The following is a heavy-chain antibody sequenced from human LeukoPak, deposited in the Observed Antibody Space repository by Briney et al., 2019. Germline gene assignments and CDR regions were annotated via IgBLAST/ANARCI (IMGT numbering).Heavy chain of an antibody. CDR3: AQSGYDFDYYYYGMDV. Sequence: RSLRLSCAASGFTFSSYGMHWVRQAPGKGLEWVAVISYDGSNKYYADSVKGRFTISRDNSKNTLYLQMNSLRAEDTAVYYCAQSGYDFDYYYYGMDVWGQGTTVTVSS. D-gene: IGHD5-12*01. J-gene: IGHJ6*02. CDR1: GFTFSSYG. CDR2: ISYDGSNK. V-gene: IGHV3-30*03.